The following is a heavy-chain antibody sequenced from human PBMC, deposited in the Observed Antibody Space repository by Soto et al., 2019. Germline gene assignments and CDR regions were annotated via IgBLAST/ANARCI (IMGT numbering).Heavy chain of an antibody. J-gene: IGHJ6*02. CDR3: AKLLGLPAALEYYYYYYGMDV. V-gene: IGHV3-23*01. CDR1: GFTFSSYA. D-gene: IGHD2-2*01. Sequence: GGSLRLSCAASGFTFSSYAMSWVRQAPGKGLEWVSAISGSGGSTYYADSVKGRFTISRDNSKNTLYLQMNSLRAEDTAVYYCAKLLGLPAALEYYYYYYGMDVWGQETTVTVSS. CDR2: ISGSGGST.